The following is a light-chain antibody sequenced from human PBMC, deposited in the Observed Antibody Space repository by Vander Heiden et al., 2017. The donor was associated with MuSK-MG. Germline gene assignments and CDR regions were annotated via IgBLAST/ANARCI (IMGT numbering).Light chain of an antibody. CDR1: CIDVGCYNN. CDR2: YVS. Sequence: QSALTQPAAVSGPPGQSIAISCTGTCIDVGCYNNSACYHQHPGKAPKLMIFYVSNRPSGVSNRFSCSKACKTASPTISGLQAEEEADDYCSSSTSSSPRDVFGTGTKVTVL. J-gene: IGLJ1*01. V-gene: IGLV2-14*01. CDR3: SSSTSSSPRDV.